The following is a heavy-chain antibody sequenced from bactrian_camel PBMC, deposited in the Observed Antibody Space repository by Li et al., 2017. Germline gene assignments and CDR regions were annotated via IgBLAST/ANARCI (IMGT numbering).Heavy chain of an antibody. J-gene: IGHJ4*01. Sequence: DVQLVESGGGLVQPGGSLRLSCAASGFTFRDFAMSWVRQAPGKGVEWVSTIARGGATHYADSVKGRFTISRDNAKNTVYLQMNSLKPEDTAVYYSSSGVDYGLAPSSFAYWGQGTQVTVS. D-gene: IGHD5*01. CDR3: SSGVDYGLAPSSFAY. V-gene: IGHV3S40*01. CDR2: IARGGAT. CDR1: GFTFRDFA.